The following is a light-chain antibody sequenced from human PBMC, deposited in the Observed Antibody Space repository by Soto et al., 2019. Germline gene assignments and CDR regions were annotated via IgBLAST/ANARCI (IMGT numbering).Light chain of an antibody. V-gene: IGKV1-33*01. CDR3: QQYDNLPIT. CDR2: DAS. J-gene: IGKJ5*01. Sequence: DIQLTQSPSTLSASVGGRVTITCRASQSISSWLAWYQQKPGKAPKLLIYDASNLETGVPSRFSGSGSGTDFTFTISSLQPEDIATYYCQQYDNLPITFGQGTRLAIK. CDR1: QSISSW.